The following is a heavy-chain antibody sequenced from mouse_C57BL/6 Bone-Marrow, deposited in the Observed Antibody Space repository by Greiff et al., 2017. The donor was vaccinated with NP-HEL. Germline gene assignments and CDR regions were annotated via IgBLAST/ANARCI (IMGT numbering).Heavy chain of an antibody. J-gene: IGHJ2*01. CDR2: IRNKANGYTT. V-gene: IGHV7-3*01. D-gene: IGHD1-1*01. CDR1: GFTFTDYY. CDR3: ARYLLRSFDY. Sequence: EVQLQQSGGGLVQPGGSLSLSCAASGFTFTDYYMSWVRQPPGKALEWLGFIRNKANGYTTEYSASVKGRFTISRDNSQSILYLQMNALRAEDSATYYCARYLLRSFDYWGQGTTLTVSS.